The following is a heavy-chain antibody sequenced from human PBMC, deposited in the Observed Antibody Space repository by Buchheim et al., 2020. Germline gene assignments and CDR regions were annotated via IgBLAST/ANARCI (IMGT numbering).Heavy chain of an antibody. CDR3: ARLVNRRREYDY. J-gene: IGHJ4*02. CDR2: INYSGIT. D-gene: IGHD2/OR15-2a*01. V-gene: IGHV4-28*01. Sequence: QVQLQESGPGLVKPSDTLSLTCAVSGYSISSGCWWGWIRQPPGKGLEWIAYINYSGITYYTPSLRSRVTMSGDTSKNQFSLKLSSVTAVDTAVYYCARLVNRRREYDYWGQGTL. CDR1: GYSISSGCW.